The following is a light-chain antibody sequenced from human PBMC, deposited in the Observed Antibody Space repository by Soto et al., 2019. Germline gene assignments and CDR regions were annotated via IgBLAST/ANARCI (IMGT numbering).Light chain of an antibody. CDR2: DAS. V-gene: IGKV3-11*01. Sequence: EIVLTQSPATLSLSPGERATLSCRASQSVSSYLAWYQQNPGQAPRLLIYDASNRATGIPARFSGSGSGTDFTLTIISLEPEDFAVYYCQQRSNWPPLTFGGGTKVEIK. CDR3: QQRSNWPPLT. CDR1: QSVSSY. J-gene: IGKJ4*01.